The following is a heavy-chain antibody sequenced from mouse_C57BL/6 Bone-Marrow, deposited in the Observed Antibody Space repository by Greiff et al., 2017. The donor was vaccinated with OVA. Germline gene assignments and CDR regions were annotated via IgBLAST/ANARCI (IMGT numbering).Heavy chain of an antibody. J-gene: IGHJ2*01. CDR1: GFNIKDDY. Sequence: DVKLVESGAELVRPGASVKLSCTASGFNIKDDYMHWVKQRPEQGLEWIGWIDPENGDTEYASKFQGKATITADTSSNTAYLQLSSLTSEDTAVYYCTTLGRDYWGQGTTLTVSS. V-gene: IGHV14-4*01. D-gene: IGHD4-1*01. CDR2: IDPENGDT. CDR3: TTLGRDY.